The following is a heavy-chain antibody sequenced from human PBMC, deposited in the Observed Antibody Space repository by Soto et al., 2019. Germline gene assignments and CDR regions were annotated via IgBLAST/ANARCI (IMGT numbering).Heavy chain of an antibody. J-gene: IGHJ4*02. CDR1: GFVFSDYN. Sequence: GGSLRLSCAASGFVFSDYNMNWVRQAPGKGLEWVSYISTSSGTIFYRDSVKGRFTISRDNAKNSLYLQVNSLRDEDTAVYYCARDFPRRTLATVSDYWGQGTLVTVSS. D-gene: IGHD4-4*01. CDR2: ISTSSGTI. CDR3: ARDFPRRTLATVSDY. V-gene: IGHV3-48*02.